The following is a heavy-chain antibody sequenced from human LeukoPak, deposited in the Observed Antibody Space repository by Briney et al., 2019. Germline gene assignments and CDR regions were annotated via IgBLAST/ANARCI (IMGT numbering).Heavy chain of an antibody. Sequence: GGSLRLSCAASGFTFSSYAMSWVRQAPGKGQEWVSAISGSGGSTYYADSVKGRFTISRDNSKNTLYLQMNSLRAEDTAVYYCAKGDTVIVVVIDYWGQGTLVTVSS. CDR2: ISGSGGST. V-gene: IGHV3-23*01. D-gene: IGHD3-22*01. CDR3: AKGDTVIVVVIDY. CDR1: GFTFSSYA. J-gene: IGHJ4*02.